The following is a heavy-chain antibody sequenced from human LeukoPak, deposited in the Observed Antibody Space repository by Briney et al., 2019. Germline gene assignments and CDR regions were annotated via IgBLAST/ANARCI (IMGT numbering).Heavy chain of an antibody. D-gene: IGHD4-23*01. Sequence: GDSLKTSCKVSGYSFISYWIGWVRQMPDKRLESLGMIYPGDSDTRYSPSFQGLVTLSVDKSITTAYLQWSSLKASDTAIYYCARLDYAGNPFDNWGPGTLVTVSS. CDR1: GYSFISYW. J-gene: IGHJ4*02. CDR3: ARLDYAGNPFDN. V-gene: IGHV5-51*01. CDR2: IYPGDSDT.